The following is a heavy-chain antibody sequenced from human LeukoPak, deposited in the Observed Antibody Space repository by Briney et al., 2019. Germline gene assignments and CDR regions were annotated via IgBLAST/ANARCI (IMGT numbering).Heavy chain of an antibody. D-gene: IGHD2-15*01. CDR3: ARDLPDCSGGSCYSEGVY. J-gene: IGHJ4*02. Sequence: GGSLRLSCAASGFTFDDYGMSWVRQAPGKGLEWVSGINWNGGSTGYADSVKGRFTISRDNAKNSLYLQMNSLRAEDTALYYCARDLPDCSGGSCYSEGVYWGQGTLATVSS. V-gene: IGHV3-20*04. CDR1: GFTFDDYG. CDR2: INWNGGST.